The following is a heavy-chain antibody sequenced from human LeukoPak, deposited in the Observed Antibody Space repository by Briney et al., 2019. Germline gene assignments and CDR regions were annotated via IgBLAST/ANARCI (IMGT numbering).Heavy chain of an antibody. CDR1: GGTFSSYA. CDR2: SIPIFGTA. V-gene: IGHV1-69*13. D-gene: IGHD1-1*01. Sequence: SVKVSCKAAGGTFSSYAIIWMRQAPGQGLEWMGGSIPIFGTANYAQKFQGRVTITSDESKSTAYLELSSLRSEDTAAYYCARLRRYNWNDGVPYYYYYMDVWGKGTTVTVSS. CDR3: ARLRRYNWNDGVPYYYYYMDV. J-gene: IGHJ6*03.